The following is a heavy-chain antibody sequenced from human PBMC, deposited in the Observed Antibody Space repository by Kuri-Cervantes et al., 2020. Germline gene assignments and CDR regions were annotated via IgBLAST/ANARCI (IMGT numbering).Heavy chain of an antibody. J-gene: IGHJ5*02. CDR2: IYYSGST. V-gene: IGHV4-59*12. Sequence: GSLRLSCTVPGGSISSYYWSWIRLPPGKGLEWIGYIYYSGSTNYNPSLKSRVAISVDTSKNQFSLKLSSVTAADTAVYYCARDRPITYYYGSGSYKGIDPWGQGTLVTVSS. D-gene: IGHD3-10*01. CDR3: ARDRPITYYYGSGSYKGIDP. CDR1: GGSISSYY.